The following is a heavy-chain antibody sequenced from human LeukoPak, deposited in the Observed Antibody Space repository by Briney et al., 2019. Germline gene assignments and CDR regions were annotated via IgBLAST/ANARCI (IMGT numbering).Heavy chain of an antibody. D-gene: IGHD1-26*01. CDR1: GGSITNTNY. CDR3: AREGGPYRPLDY. V-gene: IGHV4-4*02. CDR2: VNLQGST. Sequence: SGTLSLTCGVSGGSITNTNYWTWVRPPPGKGLEWIGEVNLQGSTNYNPSLMGRVAIAVDTSENHISLQLTSVTAADTAVYYCAREGGPYRPLDYSGQGTLVTVSS. J-gene: IGHJ4*02.